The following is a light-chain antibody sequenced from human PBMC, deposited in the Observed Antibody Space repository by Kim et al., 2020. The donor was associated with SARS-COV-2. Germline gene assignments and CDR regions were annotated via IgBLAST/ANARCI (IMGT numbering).Light chain of an antibody. J-gene: IGLJ2*01. CDR1: KLGDKY. CDR3: QAWDSSTVV. V-gene: IGLV3-1*01. Sequence: SSELTQPPSVSVSPGQTASITCSGDKLGDKYVCWYQQKPGQSPVLVIYGESKRPSGIPERFSGSNSGNTATLTISGTQAMDEADYYCQAWDSSTVVFGGGTQLTVL. CDR2: GES.